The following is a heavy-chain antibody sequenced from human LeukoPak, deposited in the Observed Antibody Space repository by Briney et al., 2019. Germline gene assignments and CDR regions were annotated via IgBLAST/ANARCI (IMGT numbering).Heavy chain of an antibody. Sequence: ASVKVSCKASGYTFTGHYMHWVRQAPGQGLEWMGWINPNSGGTNYAQKFQGRVTMTRDTSISTAYMELSRLRSDDTAVYYCARDHYYYDSSGYYYPWGQGTLVTVSS. J-gene: IGHJ5*02. CDR1: GYTFTGHY. D-gene: IGHD3-22*01. CDR2: INPNSGGT. CDR3: ARDHYYYDSSGYYYP. V-gene: IGHV1-2*02.